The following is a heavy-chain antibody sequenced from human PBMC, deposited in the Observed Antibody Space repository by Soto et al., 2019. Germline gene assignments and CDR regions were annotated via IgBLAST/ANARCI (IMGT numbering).Heavy chain of an antibody. CDR2: IYTSGST. CDR1: GGSISGWY. J-gene: IGHJ5*02. CDR3: ASAFRQNWFDP. Sequence: SGTVWLTGAVGGGSISGWYWSWIRQPAGNGLEWIGRIYTSGSTNYNPSLKSRVTMSVDTAKNQFSLKLGSVTAADTAVYYCASAFRQNWFDPWGQGTLVTVSS. V-gene: IGHV4-4*07.